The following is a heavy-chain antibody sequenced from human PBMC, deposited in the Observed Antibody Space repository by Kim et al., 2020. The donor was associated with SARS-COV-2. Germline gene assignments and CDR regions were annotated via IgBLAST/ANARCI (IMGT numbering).Heavy chain of an antibody. Sequence: SETLSLTCTVSSGSISSSSYYWGRLRQPPGKGLEWIGSIYFTGSAYYNPSLKSRVAISAHTSKNQFSLKLSSVTPADTAVYYCARGSMGLVDYWGQGSLVTVSS. J-gene: IGHJ4*02. CDR3: ARGSMGLVDY. D-gene: IGHD2-8*01. CDR1: SGSISSSSYY. V-gene: IGHV4-39*01. CDR2: IYFTGSA.